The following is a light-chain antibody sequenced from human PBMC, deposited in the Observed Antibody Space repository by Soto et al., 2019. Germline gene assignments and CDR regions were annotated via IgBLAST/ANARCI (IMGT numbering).Light chain of an antibody. CDR2: DAS. J-gene: IGKJ4*02. V-gene: IGKV3-11*01. CDR3: QQRSYWLT. CDR1: QSVGSY. Sequence: EIVLTQSPATLSLSPGERATLSCRASQSVGSYLAWYQQKPGQAPRLLIYDASNRATGIPARFSGSGSGTDFTLTISSLEPEDSAVYYCQQRSYWLTFGGGTKVEIK.